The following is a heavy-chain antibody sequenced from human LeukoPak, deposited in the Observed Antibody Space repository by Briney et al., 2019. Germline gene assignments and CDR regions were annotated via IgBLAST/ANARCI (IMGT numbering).Heavy chain of an antibody. Sequence: ASVKVSCKASGGTFSSYAISWVRQAPGQGLEWMGGIIPIFGTANYAQKFQGRVTITADESTSTAYMELSSLRSEDTAVYYCAWEGDFWSGYYTFDYWGQGTLVTVSS. CDR2: IIPIFGTA. CDR1: GGTFSSYA. D-gene: IGHD3-3*01. J-gene: IGHJ4*02. V-gene: IGHV1-69*13. CDR3: AWEGDFWSGYYTFDY.